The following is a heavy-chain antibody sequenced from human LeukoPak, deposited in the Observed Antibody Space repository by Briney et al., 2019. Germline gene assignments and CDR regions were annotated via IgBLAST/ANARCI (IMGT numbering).Heavy chain of an antibody. V-gene: IGHV3-49*04. CDR2: IRSQAYGGTI. CDR1: GFTFGHYA. CDR3: ARGGDFGVPAPLGIDAFDI. Sequence: PGGSLRLSCTGSGFTFGHYALAWVRQAPGKGLEWLGFIRSQAYGGTIEYAVSVKGRFSISRDNSKSIADLQINSLKTEDTAVYYCARGGDFGVPAPLGIDAFDIWGQGTKVTVSS. D-gene: IGHD2-2*01. J-gene: IGHJ3*02.